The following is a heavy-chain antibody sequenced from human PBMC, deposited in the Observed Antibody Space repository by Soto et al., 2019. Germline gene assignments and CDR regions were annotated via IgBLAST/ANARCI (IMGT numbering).Heavy chain of an antibody. V-gene: IGHV4-59*01. J-gene: IGHJ3*02. CDR2: VHSSGST. Sequence: AETLSLTCSVSGDSISYSYWSWIRQSPGKGLEWIGYVHSSGSTNYNPSLRSRVTTSLDTSRNQFSLQLNSVTAADTAVYYCARGYYDSSGYSNTFDIWGQGTMVTVSS. D-gene: IGHD3-22*01. CDR3: ARGYYDSSGYSNTFDI. CDR1: GDSISYSY.